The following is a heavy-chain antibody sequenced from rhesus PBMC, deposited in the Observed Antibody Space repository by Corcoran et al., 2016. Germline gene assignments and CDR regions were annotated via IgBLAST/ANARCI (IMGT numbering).Heavy chain of an antibody. D-gene: IGHD6-13*01. CDR2: ISVSSGST. V-gene: IGHV4-99*01. Sequence: QVQLQESGPGLGKPSEPLSLPCAVSGYSLSSGYYWGWIRQPPGKGLEYIGYISVSSGSTYYNPSLKSRVTISKDTSKNQFSLKLSSVTAADTAVYYCATSIAAGLFDYWGQGVLVTVSS. CDR1: GYSLSSGYY. CDR3: ATSIAAGLFDY. J-gene: IGHJ4*01.